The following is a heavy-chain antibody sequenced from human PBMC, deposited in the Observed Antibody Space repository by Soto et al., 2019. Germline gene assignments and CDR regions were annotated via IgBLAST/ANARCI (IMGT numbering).Heavy chain of an antibody. CDR1: GFTFSSYV. CDR2: ISGSGGST. J-gene: IGHJ3*02. Sequence: GGSLRLSCAASGFTFSSYVMSWVRQAPGKGLEWVSAISGSGGSTYYADSVKGRFTISRDNSKNTLYLQMSSLRAEDTAVYYCDREGDCFDIRGQGTMVTGSS. CDR3: DREGDCFDI. V-gene: IGHV3-23*01. D-gene: IGHD2-21*01.